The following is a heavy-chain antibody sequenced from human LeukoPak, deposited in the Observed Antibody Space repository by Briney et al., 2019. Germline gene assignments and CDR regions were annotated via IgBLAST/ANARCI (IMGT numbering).Heavy chain of an antibody. CDR2: ISSSDSTT. CDR1: GFTFKSYN. D-gene: IGHD3-10*01. V-gene: IGHV3-48*04. Sequence: GGSLRLSCAASGFTFKSYNMNWVRQAPGKGLEWVSYISSSDSTTFYADSVKGRFTISRDNAKNSLYLQMNSLRAEDTALYYCAKDIGPHYYGSGSYLDIWGQGTMVTVSS. CDR3: AKDIGPHYYGSGSYLDI. J-gene: IGHJ3*02.